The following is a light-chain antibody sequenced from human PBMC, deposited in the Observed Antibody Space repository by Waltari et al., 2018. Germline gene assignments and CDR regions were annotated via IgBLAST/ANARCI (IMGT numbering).Light chain of an antibody. CDR3: QQSYSTPLT. Sequence: DIQMTQSPSSLSASVGDRVTITCRASQSISSYLNWYQQKQGKAPKLLIYAASSLQSGVPSRFSGSGSGTDFTLTSSSLQPEDFATYYCQQSYSTPLTVGGGTKVEIK. V-gene: IGKV1-39*01. J-gene: IGKJ4*01. CDR2: AAS. CDR1: QSISSY.